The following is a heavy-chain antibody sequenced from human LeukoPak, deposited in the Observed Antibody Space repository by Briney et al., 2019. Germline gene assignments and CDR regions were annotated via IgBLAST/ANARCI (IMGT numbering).Heavy chain of an antibody. J-gene: IGHJ4*02. CDR3: AKDYRPGTLGYFDY. CDR1: GFTFSSYA. Sequence: QPGGSLRLSCAASGFTFSSYAMSWVRQAPGKGLEWVSGITGSGGSTYYADPVRGRFTISRDNSKNTLYLQMNSLRAEDTAVYYCAKDYRPGTLGYFDYWGQGTLVSVSS. D-gene: IGHD6-13*01. CDR2: ITGSGGST. V-gene: IGHV3-23*01.